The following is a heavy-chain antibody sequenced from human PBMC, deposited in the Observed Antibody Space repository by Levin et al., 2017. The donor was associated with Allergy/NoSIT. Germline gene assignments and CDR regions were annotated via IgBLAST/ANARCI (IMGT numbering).Heavy chain of an antibody. CDR3: AKGSGTVTYGWTDY. CDR2: ISGKSNFM. CDR1: GFTFRSHS. Sequence: AGGSLRLSCAASGFTFRSHSMHWVRQAPGKGLEWVSSISGKSNFMYVADSMRGRFTISRDNAKNSVYLQMNSLRDEDTAVYYCAKGSGTVTYGWTDYWGQGARVTVSS. V-gene: IGHV3-21*04. J-gene: IGHJ4*02. D-gene: IGHD4-17*01.